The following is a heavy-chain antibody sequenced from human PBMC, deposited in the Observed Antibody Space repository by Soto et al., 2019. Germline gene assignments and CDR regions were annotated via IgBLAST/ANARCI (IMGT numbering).Heavy chain of an antibody. V-gene: IGHV4-4*02. CDR1: GGSISRSNW. D-gene: IGHD6-13*01. Sequence: SETLSLPCAGSGGSISRSNWGRWVRQPPGKGLEWIGEIYHSGSTNYSPSLRSRVTISVDKSKNQFSLNLSSVTAADTAVYYCARDAGDTRHFDSWGQGTLVTVSS. CDR3: ARDAGDTRHFDS. CDR2: IYHSGST. J-gene: IGHJ4*02.